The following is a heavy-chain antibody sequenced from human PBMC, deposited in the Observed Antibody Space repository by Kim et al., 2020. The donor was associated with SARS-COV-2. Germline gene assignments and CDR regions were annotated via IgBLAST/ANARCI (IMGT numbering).Heavy chain of an antibody. CDR3: AREPIAATGSGMDV. V-gene: IGHV1-2*06. CDR1: EYTFTGYY. J-gene: IGHJ6*02. CDR2: INPNSGGT. D-gene: IGHD6-13*01. Sequence: ASVKVSCKASEYTFTGYYMHWVRQAPGQGLEWMGRINPNSGGTNYAQKFQGRVTMTRDTSISTAYMELSRLRSDDTAMYYCAREPIAATGSGMDVWGQGTTVTVSS.